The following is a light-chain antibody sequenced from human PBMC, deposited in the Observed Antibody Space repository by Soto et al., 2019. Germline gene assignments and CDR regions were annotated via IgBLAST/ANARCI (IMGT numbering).Light chain of an antibody. CDR1: SSNVGGYNY. Sequence: QSALTQPASVSGSPGQSITISCTGTSSNVGGYNYVSWYQQHPGKAPKPMIYEVSNRPSGVSNRFSGSKSGNTASLTISGLQAEDEADYYCSSYTSSSIDDVFGTGTKLTVL. CDR3: SSYTSSSIDDV. J-gene: IGLJ1*01. V-gene: IGLV2-14*01. CDR2: EVS.